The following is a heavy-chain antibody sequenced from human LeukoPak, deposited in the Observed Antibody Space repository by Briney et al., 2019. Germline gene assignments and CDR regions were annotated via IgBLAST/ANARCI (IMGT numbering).Heavy chain of an antibody. CDR2: VTGDGENT. V-gene: IGHV3-23*01. CDR3: ARDIVGATIDY. CDR1: GFTFFTYT. Sequence: PGGSLRLSCAASGFTFFTYTMSWVRQTPGKRLEWVSAVTGDGENTYYADSMKGRFTISRDNSKNTLYLQMNSLRAEDTAMYYCARDIVGATIDYWGQGTLVTVSS. D-gene: IGHD1-26*01. J-gene: IGHJ4*02.